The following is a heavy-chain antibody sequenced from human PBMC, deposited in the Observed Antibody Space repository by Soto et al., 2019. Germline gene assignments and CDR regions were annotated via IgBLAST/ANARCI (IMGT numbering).Heavy chain of an antibody. CDR1: GFTFSNSG. V-gene: IGHV3-30*18. D-gene: IGHD3-22*01. J-gene: IGHJ4*02. CDR3: AKDHGGGGYYLDY. CDR2: ISYDGSNK. Sequence: SLRLSCAASGFTFSNSGMHWVRQAPGKGLEWVAAISYDGSNKYYADSVRGRFTISRDNSKNTLYLQMNSLRAEDTTVYHCAKDHGGGGYYLDYWGQGTLVTVSS.